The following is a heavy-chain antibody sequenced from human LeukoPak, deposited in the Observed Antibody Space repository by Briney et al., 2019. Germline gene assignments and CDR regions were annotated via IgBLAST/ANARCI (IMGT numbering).Heavy chain of an antibody. Sequence: ASVKVSCKAPGYTFTSYGISWVRQAPGQGLEWMGWISAYNGNTNYAQKLQGRVTMTTDTSTSTAYMELRSLRSDDTAVYYCARDDVAVAGPNYGMDVWGQGTTVTVSS. V-gene: IGHV1-18*01. CDR3: ARDDVAVAGPNYGMDV. D-gene: IGHD6-19*01. J-gene: IGHJ6*02. CDR1: GYTFTSYG. CDR2: ISAYNGNT.